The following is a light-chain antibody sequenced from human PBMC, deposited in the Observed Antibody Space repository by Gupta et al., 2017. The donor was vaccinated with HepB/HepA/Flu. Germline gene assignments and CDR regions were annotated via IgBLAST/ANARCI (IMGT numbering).Light chain of an antibody. CDR2: DVS. Sequence: QYALTQPASVSVSPGQSITISCTGTNNDVVGYHYFSWYQQHPGKAPNLMIYDVSNRPSGVAERISGSNSGNTATLTICGLQAEEEADYYCSAYTSSNTGVFGGGTKLTVL. CDR3: SAYTSSNTGV. V-gene: IGLV2-14*01. CDR1: NNDVVGYHY. J-gene: IGLJ3*02.